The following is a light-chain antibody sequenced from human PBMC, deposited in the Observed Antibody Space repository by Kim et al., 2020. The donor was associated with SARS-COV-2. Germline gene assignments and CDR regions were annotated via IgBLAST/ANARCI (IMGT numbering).Light chain of an antibody. Sequence: GDRVTITCRASQAIKHYLAWYQQKPGKAPKLLIYGASALQSGVPSRFSGSGSETDFTLTIIGLQPEDVATYYCQKYNSAPYTFGQGTKL. CDR2: GAS. V-gene: IGKV1-27*01. J-gene: IGKJ2*01. CDR3: QKYNSAPYT. CDR1: QAIKHY.